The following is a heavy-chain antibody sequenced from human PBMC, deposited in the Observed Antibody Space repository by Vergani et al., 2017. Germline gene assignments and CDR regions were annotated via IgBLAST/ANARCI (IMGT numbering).Heavy chain of an antibody. V-gene: IGHV3-30*02. D-gene: IGHD3-3*01. CDR2: IRYDGSNK. Sequence: QVQLVESGGGVVQPGGSLRLSCAASGFTFSSYGMHWVRQAPGKGLEWVAFIRYDGSNKYYADSVKGRFTISRDNSKNTLYLQMNSLRAEDTAVYYCARGPSYYDFWSGYYDAFDIWGQGTMVTVSS. CDR1: GFTFSSYG. J-gene: IGHJ3*02. CDR3: ARGPSYYDFWSGYYDAFDI.